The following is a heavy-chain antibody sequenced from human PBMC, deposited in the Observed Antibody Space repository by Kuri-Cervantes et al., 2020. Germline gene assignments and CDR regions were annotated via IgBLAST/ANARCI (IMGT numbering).Heavy chain of an antibody. CDR3: ARGGKIVATMGWFDP. D-gene: IGHD5-12*01. CDR2: MNPHSANA. Sequence: ASVKVSCKASGYTFISYDINWVRQATGQGLEWMGWMNPHSANAGYAQKFQGRVTMTRNTSISTAYMELRSLRSDDTAVYYCARGGKIVATMGWFDPWGQGTLVTVSS. V-gene: IGHV1-8*01. CDR1: GYTFISYD. J-gene: IGHJ5*02.